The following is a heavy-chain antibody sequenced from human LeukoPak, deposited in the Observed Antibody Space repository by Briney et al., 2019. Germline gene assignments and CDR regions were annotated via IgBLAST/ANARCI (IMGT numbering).Heavy chain of an antibody. Sequence: SETLSLTCTVSGGSISSYYWSWIRQPAGKGLEWIGRIYTSGSTNHNPSLKSRVTMSVDTSKNQFSLKLSSVTAADTAVYYCAGLVVRTIFGVGLVDWFDPWGQGTLVTVSS. CDR1: GGSISSYY. CDR3: AGLVVRTIFGVGLVDWFDP. V-gene: IGHV4-4*07. CDR2: IYTSGST. J-gene: IGHJ5*02. D-gene: IGHD3-3*01.